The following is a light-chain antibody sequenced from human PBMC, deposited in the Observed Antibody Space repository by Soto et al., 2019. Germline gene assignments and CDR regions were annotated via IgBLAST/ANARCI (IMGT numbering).Light chain of an antibody. CDR3: QQYGSSVYT. Sequence: EIVLTQSPGTLSLSPGERATLSCRASQSIGSDSLAWYQQKPGQGPRLLIYGASSRATGIPDRFSGSGSGTDFTLTISRLEPEDYAVYYCQQYGSSVYTFGQGTKLEIK. V-gene: IGKV3-20*01. CDR2: GAS. J-gene: IGKJ2*01. CDR1: QSIGSDS.